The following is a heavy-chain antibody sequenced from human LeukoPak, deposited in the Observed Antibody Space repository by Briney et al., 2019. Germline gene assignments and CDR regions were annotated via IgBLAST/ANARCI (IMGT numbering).Heavy chain of an antibody. CDR1: GYSITRGYN. CDR3: GRGEVGEFDH. CDR2: ISHAGDT. Sequence: SETLSLTCTVSGYSITRGYNWGWVRQSPGKGLEWIASISHAGDTYYNPSLKSRVTISVDTSKNHFSLNLASVTAPDTAVYGCGRGEVGEFDHWGQGTLVTVSS. V-gene: IGHV4-38-2*02. D-gene: IGHD1-26*01. J-gene: IGHJ4*02.